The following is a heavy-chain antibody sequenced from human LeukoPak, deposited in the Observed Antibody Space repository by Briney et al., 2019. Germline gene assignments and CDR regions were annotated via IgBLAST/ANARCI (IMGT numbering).Heavy chain of an antibody. CDR3: ARESKRGMATISDY. Sequence: GGSLRLSCAASGFTFSDYYMSWIRQAPGKGLEWVSYISSSGSTIYYADSVKGRFTISRDNAKNSLYLQMNSLRAEDTAVYYCARESKRGMATISDYWGQGTLVTVSS. CDR2: ISSSGSTI. CDR1: GFTFSDYY. V-gene: IGHV3-11*01. J-gene: IGHJ4*02. D-gene: IGHD5-24*01.